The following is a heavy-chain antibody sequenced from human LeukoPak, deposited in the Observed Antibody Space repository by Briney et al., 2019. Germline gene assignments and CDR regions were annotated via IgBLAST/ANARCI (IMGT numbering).Heavy chain of an antibody. J-gene: IGHJ6*03. D-gene: IGHD3-9*01. CDR2: IGGRGGST. V-gene: IGHV3-23*01. CDR1: GFIFSDYG. Sequence: GGSLRLSCAASGFIFSDYGMSWVRQAPGKGLEWVSTIGGRGGSTYYVDSVKGRFTISRDNSKNTLYLQMNSLRAEDTAVYYCAKQGRDWLRDYYYYMDVWGEGTTVTISS. CDR3: AKQGRDWLRDYYYYMDV.